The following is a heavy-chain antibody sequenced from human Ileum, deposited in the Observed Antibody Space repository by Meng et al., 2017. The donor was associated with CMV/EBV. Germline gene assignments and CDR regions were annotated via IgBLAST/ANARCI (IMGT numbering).Heavy chain of an antibody. D-gene: IGHD2-8*02. J-gene: IGHJ5*02. CDR1: GFTFSRHW. CDR3: VRDGGYWLSDL. V-gene: IGHV3-7*01. Sequence: GGSLRLSCAASGFTFSRHWMRWVRQAPGKRPEWVASIKEDGTERNYGGSVKGRFTISRDNAKKLLYLQMSSLGVEDTAVYYCVRDGGYWLSDLWGQGSLVTVSS. CDR2: IKEDGTER.